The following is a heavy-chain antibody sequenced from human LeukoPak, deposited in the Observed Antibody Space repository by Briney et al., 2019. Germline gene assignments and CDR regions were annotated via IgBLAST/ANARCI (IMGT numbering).Heavy chain of an antibody. Sequence: PGRSLRLSCAASGFTFSSYAMHWVRQAPGEGLEWVAVISFDGSNDNYADSVKGRFTISRDNSENTLYLQMSSLRGEGTAVYYCARDFGWLSHFDYWGQGTLVSVSS. J-gene: IGHJ4*02. D-gene: IGHD3-9*01. CDR1: GFTFSSYA. CDR2: ISFDGSND. V-gene: IGHV3-30-3*01. CDR3: ARDFGWLSHFDY.